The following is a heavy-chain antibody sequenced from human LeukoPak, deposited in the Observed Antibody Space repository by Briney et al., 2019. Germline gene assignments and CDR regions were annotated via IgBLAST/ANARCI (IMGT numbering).Heavy chain of an antibody. CDR2: ISAYNGNT. D-gene: IGHD4-17*01. CDR1: GYTFTSYG. V-gene: IGHV1-18*01. CDR3: ARGVRSGDYPNGGWFDP. Sequence: ASVKVSCKASGYTFTSYGISWVRQAPGQGLEWIGWISAYNGNTNYAQKLQGRVTMTTDTSTSTAYMELRSLRSDDTAVYYCARGVRSGDYPNGGWFDPWGQGTLVTVSS. J-gene: IGHJ5*02.